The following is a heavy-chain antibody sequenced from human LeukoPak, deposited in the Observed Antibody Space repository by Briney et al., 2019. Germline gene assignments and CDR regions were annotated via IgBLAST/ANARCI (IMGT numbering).Heavy chain of an antibody. CDR2: ISGSGGST. CDR3: AKDQEPHYYDSSGYSGSYFDY. CDR1: GFTFNSYA. J-gene: IGHJ4*02. V-gene: IGHV3-23*01. D-gene: IGHD3-22*01. Sequence: GGSLRLSCAASGFTFNSYATSWVRQAPGKGLEWVSGISGSGGSTYYADSVKGRFTISRDNSKNTLFLQMNSLRADDTAVYYCAKDQEPHYYDSSGYSGSYFDYWGQGTLVTVSS.